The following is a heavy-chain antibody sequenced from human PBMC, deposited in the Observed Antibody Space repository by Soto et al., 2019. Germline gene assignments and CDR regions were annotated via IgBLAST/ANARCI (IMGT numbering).Heavy chain of an antibody. V-gene: IGHV3-23*01. CDR1: GFTFSSYA. J-gene: IGHJ4*02. D-gene: IGHD3-22*01. CDR3: AKSSYSYDSSAPKAFDY. CDR2: ISGGGGST. Sequence: GSLRLSCAASGFTFSSYAMSWVRQARGKGLEWVSAISGGGGSTYYADSVKGRFTISRDNSKNTLYLQMNSLRAEDTAVYYCAKSSYSYDSSAPKAFDYWGQGTLVTLSS.